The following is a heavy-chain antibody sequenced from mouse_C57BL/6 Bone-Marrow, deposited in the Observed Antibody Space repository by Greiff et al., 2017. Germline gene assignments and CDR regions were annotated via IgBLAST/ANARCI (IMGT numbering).Heavy chain of an antibody. CDR3: AAYYGNYWYFDV. J-gene: IGHJ1*03. Sequence: EVMLVESEGGLVQPGSSMKLSCTASGFTFSDYYMAWVRQVPEKGLEWVANINYDGSSTYYLDSLNSRFIISRDNAKNILYLQKRSLKSEDTATYYCAAYYGNYWYFDVWGTGTTVTVSS. CDR2: INYDGSST. V-gene: IGHV5-16*01. D-gene: IGHD2-10*01. CDR1: GFTFSDYY.